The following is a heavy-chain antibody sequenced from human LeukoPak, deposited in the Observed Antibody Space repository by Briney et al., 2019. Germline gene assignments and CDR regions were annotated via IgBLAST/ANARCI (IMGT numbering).Heavy chain of an antibody. Sequence: SVKVSCKASGGTFSSYTISWVRQAPGQGLEWMGRIIPILGIANYAQKFQGRVTITADKSTSAAYMELSSLRSEDTAVYYCAREAVTTVFWFDPWGQGTLVTVSS. CDR1: GGTFSSYT. D-gene: IGHD4-11*01. J-gene: IGHJ5*02. V-gene: IGHV1-69*04. CDR2: IIPILGIA. CDR3: AREAVTTVFWFDP.